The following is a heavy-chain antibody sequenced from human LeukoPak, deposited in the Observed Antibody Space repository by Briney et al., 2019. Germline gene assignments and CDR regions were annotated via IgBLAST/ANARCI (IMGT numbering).Heavy chain of an antibody. J-gene: IGHJ4*02. CDR3: ARSTSSEYDIYHFDY. CDR2: IWYDGNNK. Sequence: GGSLRLSCAASGFTFSSYGMHWVRQAPGKGLEWGAVIWYDGNNKYYADSVKGRFTISRDNSKNTLYLQMNSLRAEDTAVYYCARSTSSEYDIYHFDYWGQGTLVTVSS. V-gene: IGHV3-33*01. D-gene: IGHD3-9*01. CDR1: GFTFSSYG.